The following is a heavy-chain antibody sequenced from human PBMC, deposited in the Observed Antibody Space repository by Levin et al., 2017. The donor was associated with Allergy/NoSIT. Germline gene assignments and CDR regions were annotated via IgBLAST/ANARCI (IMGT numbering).Heavy chain of an antibody. Sequence: PSETLSLTCAVYGGSFSGYYWSWIRQPPGKGLEWIGEINHSGSTNYNPSLKSRVTISVDTSKNQFSLKLSSVTAADTAVYYCARYSSSWYWYFDLWGRGTLVTVSS. D-gene: IGHD6-13*01. V-gene: IGHV4-34*01. CDR2: INHSGST. CDR3: ARYSSSWYWYFDL. J-gene: IGHJ2*01. CDR1: GGSFSGYY.